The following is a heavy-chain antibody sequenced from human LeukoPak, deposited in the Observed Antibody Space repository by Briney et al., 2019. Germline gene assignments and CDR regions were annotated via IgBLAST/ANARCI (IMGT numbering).Heavy chain of an antibody. J-gene: IGHJ3*02. V-gene: IGHV3-23*01. CDR1: GFIFNEYA. CDR3: ARDRLTNDAFDI. CDR2: ISGSGGST. Sequence: QSGGSLRLSCAASGFIFNEYAMHWVRQAPGKGLEWVSAISGSGGSTYYADSVKGRFTISRDNSKNTLYLQMNSLRAEDTAMYYCARDRLTNDAFDIWGQGTMVTVSS. D-gene: IGHD2-8*01.